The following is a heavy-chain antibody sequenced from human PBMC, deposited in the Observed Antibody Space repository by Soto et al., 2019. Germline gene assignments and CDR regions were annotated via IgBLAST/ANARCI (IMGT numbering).Heavy chain of an antibody. Sequence: GGSLRLSCAASGFTFSSYAMSWVRQAPGKGLEWVSAISGSGGSTYYADSVKGRFTISRDNSKNTLYLQMNSLRAEDTAVYYCAKDLPYYYDRSGSLFDYWGQGTLVTVS. CDR1: GFTFSSYA. J-gene: IGHJ4*02. V-gene: IGHV3-23*01. D-gene: IGHD3-22*01. CDR3: AKDLPYYYDRSGSLFDY. CDR2: ISGSGGST.